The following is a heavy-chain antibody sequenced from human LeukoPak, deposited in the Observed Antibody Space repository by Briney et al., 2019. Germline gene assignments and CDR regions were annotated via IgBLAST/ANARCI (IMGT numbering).Heavy chain of an antibody. CDR3: ARDGSTSEFIYYYGMDV. D-gene: IGHD2-2*01. CDR2: IIPIFGTA. V-gene: IGHV1-69*13. Sequence: SVKVSCTASGGTFSSYAISWVRQAPGQGLEWMGGIIPIFGTANYAQKFQSRVTITADESTSTAYMELSSLRSEDTAVYYCARDGSTSEFIYYYGMDVWGQGTTVTVSS. J-gene: IGHJ6*02. CDR1: GGTFSSYA.